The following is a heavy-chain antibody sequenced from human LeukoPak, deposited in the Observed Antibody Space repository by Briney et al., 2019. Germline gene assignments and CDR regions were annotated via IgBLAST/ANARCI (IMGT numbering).Heavy chain of an antibody. Sequence: SETLSLTCTVSGGSISSSSYYWGWIRQPPGKGPEWIGSIYYSGSTYYNPSLKSRVTISVDTSKNQFSLKLSSVTAADTAVYYCASLSRQKRRITPWGQGTLVTVSS. CDR2: IYYSGST. D-gene: IGHD3-10*01. CDR1: GGSISSSSYY. CDR3: ASLSRQKRRITP. V-gene: IGHV4-39*01. J-gene: IGHJ5*02.